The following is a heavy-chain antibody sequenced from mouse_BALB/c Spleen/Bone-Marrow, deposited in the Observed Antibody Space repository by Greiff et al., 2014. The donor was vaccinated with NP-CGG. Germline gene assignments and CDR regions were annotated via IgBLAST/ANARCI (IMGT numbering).Heavy chain of an antibody. V-gene: IGHV5-17*02. CDR1: GFTFSSFG. J-gene: IGHJ3*01. Sequence: EVKLVESGGGLVQPGGSRKLSCAASGFTFSSFGMHWVRQAPEKGLEWVAYISSGSSTIYYADTVKGRFTISRDNPKNTLFLQMTSLRSGDTAMYYCASRAYWGQGTLVTVSA. CDR3: ASRAY. CDR2: ISSGSSTI.